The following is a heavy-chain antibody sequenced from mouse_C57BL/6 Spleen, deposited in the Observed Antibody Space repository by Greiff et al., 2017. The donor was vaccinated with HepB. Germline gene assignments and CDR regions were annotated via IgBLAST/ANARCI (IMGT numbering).Heavy chain of an antibody. CDR3: ARDTTVEYFDV. D-gene: IGHD1-1*01. CDR1: GFTFSSYA. V-gene: IGHV5-4*01. Sequence: DVQLVESGGGLVKPGGSLKLSCAASGFTFSSYAMSWVRQTPEKRLEWVATISDGGSYTYYPDNVKGRFTISRDNAKNNLYLQMSHLKSEDTAMYYCARDTTVEYFDVWGTGTTVTVSS. CDR2: ISDGGSYT. J-gene: IGHJ1*03.